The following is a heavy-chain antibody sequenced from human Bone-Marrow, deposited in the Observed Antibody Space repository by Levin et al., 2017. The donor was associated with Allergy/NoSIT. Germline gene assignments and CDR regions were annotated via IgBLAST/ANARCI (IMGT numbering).Heavy chain of an antibody. Sequence: GGSLRLSCAVSGFTFTNAWMSWVRQAPGSGLEWVGRIKNKAAGGTTDYAAPVKGRFTVSTDDSKNTLYLEMNSLKTEDTAVYYCTADVDDLGSGELDYWGQGTLVTVSS. CDR1: GFTFTNAW. CDR3: TADVDDLGSGELDY. J-gene: IGHJ4*02. CDR2: IKNKAAGGTT. V-gene: IGHV3-15*05. D-gene: IGHD3-10*01.